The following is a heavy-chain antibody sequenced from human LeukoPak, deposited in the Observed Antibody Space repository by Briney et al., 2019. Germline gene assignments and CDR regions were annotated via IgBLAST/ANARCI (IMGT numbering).Heavy chain of an antibody. CDR2: INQDANEI. V-gene: IGHV3-7*01. Sequence: PGGSLRLSCATSGFTLSSFWMSWVRKAPGKGLEWVANINQDANEIYYVDSVKGRFTISRDNAKSSLFLQMHSLRVEDTAVYYCARETYTSGWHLWGQGTLVTVSS. J-gene: IGHJ5*02. CDR3: ARETYTSGWHL. D-gene: IGHD6-19*01. CDR1: GFTLSSFW.